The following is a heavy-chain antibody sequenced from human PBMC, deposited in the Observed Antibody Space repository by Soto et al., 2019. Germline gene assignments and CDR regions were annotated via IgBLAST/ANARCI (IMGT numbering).Heavy chain of an antibody. CDR1: GDSISSSY. D-gene: IGHD2-8*01. Sequence: SETLSLTCTVSGDSISSSYWSWIRQSPGKGLEWIGCIYYSGNTYYNPSLKRRFSISVDTSKNQFSLKLSSVTAADTAVYYCARDIMGTNYYYYGMDVWGQGTTVTVSS. CDR2: IYYSGNT. V-gene: IGHV4-59*01. J-gene: IGHJ6*02. CDR3: ARDIMGTNYYYYGMDV.